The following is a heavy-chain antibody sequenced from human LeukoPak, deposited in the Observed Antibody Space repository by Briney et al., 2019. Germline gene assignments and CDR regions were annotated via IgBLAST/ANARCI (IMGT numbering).Heavy chain of an antibody. V-gene: IGHV4-34*01. CDR1: GGSFSGYY. CDR2: INHSGST. D-gene: IGHD2-2*02. J-gene: IGHJ4*02. CDR3: ARHTLVVPAAIQH. Sequence: SETLSLTCAVYGGSFSGYYWSWIRQPPGKGLEWIGEINHSGSTNYNPSLKSRVTISVDTSKNQFSLKLSSVTAADTAVYYCARHTLVVPAAIQHWGQGTLVTVSS.